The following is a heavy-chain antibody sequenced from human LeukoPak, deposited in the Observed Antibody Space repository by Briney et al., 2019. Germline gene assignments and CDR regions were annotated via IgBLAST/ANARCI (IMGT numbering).Heavy chain of an antibody. CDR3: ARSDRIYCGGDCYFDY. D-gene: IGHD2-21*02. J-gene: IGHJ4*02. CDR2: ISSSSSTI. Sequence: GGSLRLSCAASGFTFSSYSMNWVRQAPGNGLEWVSYISSSSSTIYYADSVKGRFTISRDNAKNSLYLQMNSLRAEDTAVYYCARSDRIYCGGDCYFDYWGQGTLVTVSS. CDR1: GFTFSSYS. V-gene: IGHV3-48*01.